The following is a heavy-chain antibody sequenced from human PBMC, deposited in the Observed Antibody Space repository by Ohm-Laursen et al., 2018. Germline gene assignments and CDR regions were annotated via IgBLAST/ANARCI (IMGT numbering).Heavy chain of an antibody. Sequence: SQTLSLTCTVSGGSISKGSYYWSWIRQHPGKGLEWIGYIYDSGSTYYNPSLKSRVSISIDTSKNQFSLKLSSVTAPDTAVYYCVSQIVRDGYDNWGQGTLVTASS. J-gene: IGHJ4*02. CDR2: IYDSGST. CDR1: GGSISKGSYY. CDR3: VSQIVRDGYDN. V-gene: IGHV4-31*03. D-gene: IGHD5-24*01.